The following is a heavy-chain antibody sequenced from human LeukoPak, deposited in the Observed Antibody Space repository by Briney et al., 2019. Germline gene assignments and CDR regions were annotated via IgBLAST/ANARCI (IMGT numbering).Heavy chain of an antibody. CDR2: IIPIFGTA. Sequence: SVKVSCKASGGTFSSHAISWVRQAPGQGLEWMGGIIPIFGTANYAQKFQGRVTITADESTSTAYMELSSLRSEDTAVYYCARNYYDSSGYYYVNFQHWGQGTLVTVSS. CDR1: GGTFSSHA. J-gene: IGHJ1*01. CDR3: ARNYYDSSGYYYVNFQH. D-gene: IGHD3-22*01. V-gene: IGHV1-69*13.